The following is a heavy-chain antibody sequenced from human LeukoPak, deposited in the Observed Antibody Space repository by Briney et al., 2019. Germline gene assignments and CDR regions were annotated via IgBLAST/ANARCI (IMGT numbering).Heavy chain of an antibody. J-gene: IGHJ6*03. CDR2: ISGYNGNT. D-gene: IGHD6-19*01. V-gene: IGHV1-18*01. CDR1: GYTFTNYG. CDR3: ARVPSSGFYYYYMDV. Sequence: ASVKVSCKASGYTFTNYGISWVRQAPGQGLEWMGWISGYNGNTNYAQKLQGRVTMTTDTSTSTAYMELRSLRSDDTAVYYCARVPSSGFYYYYMDVWGKGTTVTVSS.